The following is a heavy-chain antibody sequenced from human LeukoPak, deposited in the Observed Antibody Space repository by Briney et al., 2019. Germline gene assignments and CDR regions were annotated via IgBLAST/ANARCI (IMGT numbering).Heavy chain of an antibody. CDR3: ARDRQIAY. Sequence: GGSLRLSCAASGFTFSNYWLTWVRQAPGQGLEWVANIKQDGSEKHYVDSAKGRFTISRDSAKNSLYLQMNSLRAEDTAVYYCARDRQIAYWGQGTLVTVSS. V-gene: IGHV3-7*01. CDR2: IKQDGSEK. J-gene: IGHJ4*02. CDR1: GFTFSNYW.